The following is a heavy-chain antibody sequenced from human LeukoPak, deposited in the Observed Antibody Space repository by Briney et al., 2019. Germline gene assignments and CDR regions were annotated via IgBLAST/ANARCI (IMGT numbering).Heavy chain of an antibody. CDR1: GGTFISNA. CDR3: ARDQYYKTSGGFDY. J-gene: IGHJ4*02. CDR2: IIAIFGTT. Sequence: SVKVSCKASGGTFISNAISWVRQAPGQGLEWMGGIIAIFGTTNYAQKFQGRVTITADESTGTVYMELSSLISEDTAVYYCARDQYYKTSGGFDYWGQGTLVTVSS. D-gene: IGHD3-10*01. V-gene: IGHV1-69*01.